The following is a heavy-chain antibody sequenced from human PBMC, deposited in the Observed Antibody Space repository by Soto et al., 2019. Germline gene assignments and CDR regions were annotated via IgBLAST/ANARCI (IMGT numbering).Heavy chain of an antibody. CDR1: GYNFMRYG. CDR3: ASWISGGYSDWFDS. J-gene: IGHJ5*01. Sequence: QVQLVQSGAEVKKPGASVKVSCKASGYNFMRYGFTWVRQAPGQGLEWMGWINVDNGETKYLQKIQGRVTMTTDTSTSTVYMELRSMTSDDTAVYYCASWISGGYSDWFDSWGHGTLVTVSS. D-gene: IGHD6-19*01. CDR2: INVDNGET. V-gene: IGHV1-18*04.